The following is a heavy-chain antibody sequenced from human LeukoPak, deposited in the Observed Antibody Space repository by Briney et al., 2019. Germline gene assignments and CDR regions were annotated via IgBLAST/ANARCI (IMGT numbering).Heavy chain of an antibody. D-gene: IGHD3-10*01. CDR2: IYYSGST. Sequence: PSETLSLTCTVSGGSISSSSYYWGWIRQPPGKGLEWIGSIYYSGSTYYNPSLKSRVTISVDTSKNQFSLKLISVTAADTAVYYCARDMTGDDHDYWGQGTLVTVSS. J-gene: IGHJ4*02. V-gene: IGHV4-39*07. CDR1: GGSISSSSYY. CDR3: ARDMTGDDHDY.